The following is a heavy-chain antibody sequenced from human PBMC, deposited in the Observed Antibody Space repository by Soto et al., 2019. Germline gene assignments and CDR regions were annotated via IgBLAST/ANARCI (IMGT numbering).Heavy chain of an antibody. CDR1: GGSLSSYY. D-gene: IGHD3-10*01. CDR2: IYYSGST. V-gene: IGHV4-59*01. Sequence: PSETLSLTCTVSGGSLSSYYWSGVRQPPGKGLEWIGYIYYSGSTNYNPSLKSRVTISVDTSKNQFSLKLSSVAAADTAVYYCARARLSRSWWFDPWGQGTLVTVS. J-gene: IGHJ5*02. CDR3: ARARLSRSWWFDP.